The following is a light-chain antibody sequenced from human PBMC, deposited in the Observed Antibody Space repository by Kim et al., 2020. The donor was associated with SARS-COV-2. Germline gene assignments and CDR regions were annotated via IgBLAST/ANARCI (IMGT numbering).Light chain of an antibody. J-gene: IGKJ2*01. V-gene: IGKV3-20*01. Sequence: LAPGERASLSCRASQSVSSSYLAWYQQKPGQAPRLLIYGASSRATGIPDRFSGSGSGTDFTLTISRLEPEDFAVYYCQQYGSSPYTFGQGTKLEI. CDR2: GAS. CDR1: QSVSSSY. CDR3: QQYGSSPYT.